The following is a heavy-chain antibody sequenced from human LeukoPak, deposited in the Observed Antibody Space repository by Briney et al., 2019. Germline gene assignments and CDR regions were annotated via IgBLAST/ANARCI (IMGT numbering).Heavy chain of an antibody. CDR2: MNWYGATT. V-gene: IGHV3-20*04. Sequence: GGSLRLSCAASGFTFDDCDMSWVRRGPGKGLVGVFGMNWYGATTSYADYVKGRFTISRDNAKNSLYVQMNSLRADDTALYYCARVSGGQQLGDLDYWGQGTLVTVSS. CDR3: ARVSGGQQLGDLDY. J-gene: IGHJ4*02. CDR1: GFTFDDCD. D-gene: IGHD6-13*01.